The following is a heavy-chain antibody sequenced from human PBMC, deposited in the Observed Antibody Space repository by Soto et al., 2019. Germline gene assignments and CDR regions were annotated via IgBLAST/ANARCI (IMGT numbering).Heavy chain of an antibody. CDR2: ITSSGGST. CDR1: GFTFAGYG. J-gene: IGHJ6*02. CDR3: AKDRGYGSGNYQLGMDV. D-gene: IGHD3-10*01. Sequence: GGSLRLSCAASGFTFAGYGMSWVRQAPGKGLEWVALITSSGGSTYYADTMKGRFTISRDNSKDTLYLQMNSLRAEDTAVYYCAKDRGYGSGNYQLGMDVWGQGTTVTVSS. V-gene: IGHV3-23*01.